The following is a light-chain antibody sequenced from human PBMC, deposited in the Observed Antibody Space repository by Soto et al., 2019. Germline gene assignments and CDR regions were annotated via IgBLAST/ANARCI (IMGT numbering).Light chain of an antibody. CDR1: QGISNY. Sequence: DIQMTQSPSAMSASVGDRVTITCRASQGISNYLAWFQQKPGKVPKRLIYGASSLQSGVPSRFSGSGSGTELTLTINSLQPEDLAIYYCLQHNSYPWTFGQGTKVDIK. J-gene: IGKJ1*01. V-gene: IGKV1-17*03. CDR2: GAS. CDR3: LQHNSYPWT.